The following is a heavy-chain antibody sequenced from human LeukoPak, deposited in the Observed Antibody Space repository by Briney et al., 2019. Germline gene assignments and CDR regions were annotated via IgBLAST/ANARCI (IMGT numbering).Heavy chain of an antibody. CDR1: GVSMTTYY. Sequence: SETLSLTCTVSGVSMTTYYWSWIRQPPGKGLEWIAYSHNSGETKYNPSLKSRITISVDTSKDEFSLKLTSVTAADTAVYYCARQPGSTAAFDIWGQGTTVTVSA. D-gene: IGHD5-18*01. CDR3: ARQPGSTAAFDI. CDR2: SHNSGET. V-gene: IGHV4-59*08. J-gene: IGHJ3*02.